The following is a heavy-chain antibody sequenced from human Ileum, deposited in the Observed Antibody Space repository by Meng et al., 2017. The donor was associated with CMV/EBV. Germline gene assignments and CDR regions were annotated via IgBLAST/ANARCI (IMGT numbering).Heavy chain of an antibody. CDR2: IIPRLGIA. Sequence: AGDTYSSYTISEVRKAPGQGLEWMGSIIPRLGIANSAQKLQGRVTITADKSTSTAYMELSSLRSEDTAVYYCAREDSSGWYTNWFDPWGQGTLVTVSS. CDR3: AREDSSGWYTNWFDP. D-gene: IGHD6-19*01. V-gene: IGHV1-69*04. J-gene: IGHJ5*02. CDR1: GDTYSSYT.